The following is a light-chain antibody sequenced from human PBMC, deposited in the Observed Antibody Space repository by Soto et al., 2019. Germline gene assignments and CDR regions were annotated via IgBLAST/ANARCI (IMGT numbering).Light chain of an antibody. CDR1: QGISRY. Sequence: DIQLTQSPSFLSASVGDRVTITCRASQGISRYLAWYQQKPGKAPNLLIYATSTLQSGVPSRFSGSGSGTEFTLTISSLQPEDFATYYCQQFKSYPWTFGQGTKVEIK. J-gene: IGKJ1*01. CDR3: QQFKSYPWT. V-gene: IGKV1-9*01. CDR2: ATS.